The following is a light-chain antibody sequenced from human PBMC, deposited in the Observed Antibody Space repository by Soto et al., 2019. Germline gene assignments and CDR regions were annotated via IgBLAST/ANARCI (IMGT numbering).Light chain of an antibody. Sequence: EIVMTQSPATLSVSPGERVTLSCRASQSVSSSLAWYQQKPGQAPRLLIHGASTRAIGIPAMFSCSGSETEFTLTISSLQSEDFAVYYCQQYNNWWTFGQGTKVEIK. CDR2: GAS. J-gene: IGKJ1*01. CDR3: QQYNNWWT. V-gene: IGKV3-15*01. CDR1: QSVSSS.